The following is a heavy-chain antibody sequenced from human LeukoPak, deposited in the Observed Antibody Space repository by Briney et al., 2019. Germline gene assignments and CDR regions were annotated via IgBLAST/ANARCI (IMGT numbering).Heavy chain of an antibody. D-gene: IGHD3-10*01. J-gene: IGHJ4*02. CDR2: IYSGGST. V-gene: IGHV3-53*01. Sequence: PGGSLRLSCAASGFTVSSNYMSWVRQAPGKGLEWVSVIYSGGSTYYADPVKGRFTISRDNSKNTLYLQMNSLRAEDTAVYYCARVKSFGASDYWGQGTLVTVSS. CDR3: ARVKSFGASDY. CDR1: GFTVSSNY.